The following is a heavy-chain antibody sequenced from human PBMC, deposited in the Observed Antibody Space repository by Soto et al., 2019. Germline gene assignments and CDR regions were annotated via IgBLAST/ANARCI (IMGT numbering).Heavy chain of an antibody. J-gene: IGHJ4*02. CDR2: ISYDGSNK. V-gene: IGHV3-30-3*01. CDR1: GFTFSSYA. Sequence: VQLVESGGGVVQPGRSLRLSCAASGFTFSSYAMHWVRQAPGKGLEWVAVISYDGSNKYYADSVKGRFTISRDNSKNTLYLQMNSLRAEDTAVYYCARDYGITIFGVVMYYFDYWGQGTLVTVSS. CDR3: ARDYGITIFGVVMYYFDY. D-gene: IGHD3-3*01.